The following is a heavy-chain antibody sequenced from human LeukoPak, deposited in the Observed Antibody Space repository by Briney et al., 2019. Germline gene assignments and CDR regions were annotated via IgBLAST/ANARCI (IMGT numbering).Heavy chain of an antibody. CDR2: ISAYNGNT. D-gene: IGHD6-19*01. J-gene: IGHJ5*02. Sequence: ASVKVSCKASGYTFTSYAMHWVRQAPGQRLEWMGWISAYNGNTNYAQKLQGRVTMTTDTSTSTAYMELRSLRSDDTAVYYCARSGIAVAFNWFDPWGQGTLVTVSS. V-gene: IGHV1-18*01. CDR1: GYTFTSYA. CDR3: ARSGIAVAFNWFDP.